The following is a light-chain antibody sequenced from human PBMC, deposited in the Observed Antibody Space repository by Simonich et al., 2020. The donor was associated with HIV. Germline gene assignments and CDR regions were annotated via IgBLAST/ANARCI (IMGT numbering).Light chain of an antibody. J-gene: IGKJ4*01. V-gene: IGKV3-11*01. CDR3: QQRSNWPST. CDR2: DAS. Sequence: EIVMTQSPATLSVSPGERATLSCRASQSVSSYLARYQQKPGQAPRLLIYDASNRATGIPARFSGSGSGTDFTLTISSLEPEDFAVYYCQQRSNWPSTFGGGTKVEIK. CDR1: QSVSSY.